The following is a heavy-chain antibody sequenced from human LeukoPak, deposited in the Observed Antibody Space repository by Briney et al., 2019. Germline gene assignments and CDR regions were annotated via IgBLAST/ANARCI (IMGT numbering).Heavy chain of an antibody. J-gene: IGHJ5*02. CDR2: IYTSGST. Sequence: SETLSLTCTVSGGSISSSSYYWGWIRQPPGKGLEWIGRIYTSGSTNYNPSLKSRVTMSVDTSKNQFSLKLSSVTAADTAVYYCARDLPVMGATQWADWFDPWGQGTLVTVSS. V-gene: IGHV4-39*07. CDR1: GGSISSSSYY. CDR3: ARDLPVMGATQWADWFDP. D-gene: IGHD1-26*01.